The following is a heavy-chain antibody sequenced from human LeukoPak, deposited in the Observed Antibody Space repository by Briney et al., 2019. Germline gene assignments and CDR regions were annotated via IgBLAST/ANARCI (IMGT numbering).Heavy chain of an antibody. Sequence: ASVKVSCKASGYTFTSYYMHWERQAPGQGLEWMGIINPSGGSTSYAQKFQGRVTMTRDMSTSTVYMELSSLRSEDTAVYYCARDKTGPEWEPRRFDYWGQGTLVTVSS. J-gene: IGHJ4*02. V-gene: IGHV1-46*01. CDR2: INPSGGST. CDR1: GYTFTSYY. D-gene: IGHD1-26*01. CDR3: ARDKTGPEWEPRRFDY.